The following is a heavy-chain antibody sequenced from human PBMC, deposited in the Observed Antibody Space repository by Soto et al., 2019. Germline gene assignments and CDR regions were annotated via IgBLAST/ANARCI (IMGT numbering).Heavy chain of an antibody. CDR3: AADECSGGSCNRNYYYYGMDV. V-gene: IGHV1-58*02. CDR2: IVVGSGNT. Sequence: QMQLVQSGPEVKKPGTSVKVSCKASGFTFTSSAMQWVRQARGQRLEWIGWIVVGSGNTNYAQKFHERVTITRDMSTSTAYMELSSLRSEDPAVYYCAADECSGGSCNRNYYYYGMDVWGQGTTVTVSS. CDR1: GFTFTSSA. D-gene: IGHD2-15*01. J-gene: IGHJ6*02.